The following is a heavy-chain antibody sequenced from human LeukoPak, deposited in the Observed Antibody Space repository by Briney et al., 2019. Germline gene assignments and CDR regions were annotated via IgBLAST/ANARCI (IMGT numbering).Heavy chain of an antibody. Sequence: GGSLRLSCAASGFTFSSYAMHWVRQAPGKGLEWVALISYDGSNKYYADSVKGRFTISRDNAKNSLYLQMNSLRAEDTAVFYCARDGVYYDSSGLDYWGQGTLVTVSS. CDR3: ARDGVYYDSSGLDY. V-gene: IGHV3-30*04. CDR2: ISYDGSNK. CDR1: GFTFSSYA. J-gene: IGHJ4*02. D-gene: IGHD3-22*01.